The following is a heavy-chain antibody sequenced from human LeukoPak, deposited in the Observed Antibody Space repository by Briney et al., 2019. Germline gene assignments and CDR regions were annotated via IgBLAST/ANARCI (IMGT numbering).Heavy chain of an antibody. Sequence: QPGRSLRLSCAASGFTFSSYAMSWVRQAPGKGLEWVSVISDPGGSTYYADSVKGRFTISRDNSKNTLYLQMNSLRAEDTAVYYCAKNMGSTGYYTTDYWGQGTLVTVSS. CDR3: AKNMGSTGYYTTDY. V-gene: IGHV3-23*01. CDR2: ISDPGGST. J-gene: IGHJ4*02. CDR1: GFTFSSYA. D-gene: IGHD3/OR15-3a*01.